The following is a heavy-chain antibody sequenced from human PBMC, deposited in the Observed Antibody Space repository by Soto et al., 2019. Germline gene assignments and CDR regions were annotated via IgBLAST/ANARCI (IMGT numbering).Heavy chain of an antibody. CDR2: ISGFNGQT. D-gene: IGHD3-10*01. CDR1: GNTFASHG. CDR3: ARVDPRGVAVVRDY. Sequence: ASVKVSFKASGNTFASHGFAWVRHAPGQGLEWMGWISGFNGQTNYALKFQGRVTLTTDASTSTAYMELRSLRSDDTAVYFCARVDPRGVAVVRDYWGQGTLVTVSS. V-gene: IGHV1-18*01. J-gene: IGHJ4*02.